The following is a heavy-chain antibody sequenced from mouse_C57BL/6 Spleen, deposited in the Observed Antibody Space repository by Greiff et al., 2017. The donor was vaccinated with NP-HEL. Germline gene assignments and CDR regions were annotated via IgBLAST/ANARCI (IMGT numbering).Heavy chain of an antibody. Sequence: QVQLKESGPELVKPGASVKISCKASGYAFSSSWMNWVKQRPGKGLEWIGRIYPGDGDTNYNGKFKGKATLTADKSSSTAYMQLSSLTSEDSAVYFCARGYYYGSSYPDVWGTGTTVTVSS. CDR2: IYPGDGDT. CDR3: ARGYYYGSSYPDV. D-gene: IGHD1-1*01. V-gene: IGHV1-82*01. CDR1: GYAFSSSW. J-gene: IGHJ1*03.